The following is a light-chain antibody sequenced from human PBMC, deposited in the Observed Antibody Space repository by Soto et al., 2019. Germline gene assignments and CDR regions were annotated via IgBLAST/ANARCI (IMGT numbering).Light chain of an antibody. CDR2: GAS. J-gene: IGKJ1*01. V-gene: IGKV3-20*01. Sequence: ILLTQSPATLSLSPWKRATLSCMAIQSVSSYLAWYQQKPGQAPRLLIYGASNRATGIPDRFSGSGSETDFTLTISRLEPEDFAVYYCQQYSRSPRTFGQGTKVDIK. CDR1: QSVSSY. CDR3: QQYSRSPRT.